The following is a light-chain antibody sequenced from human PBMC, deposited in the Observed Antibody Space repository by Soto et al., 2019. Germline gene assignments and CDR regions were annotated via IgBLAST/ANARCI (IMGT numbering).Light chain of an antibody. V-gene: IGKV3-20*01. CDR3: QQHGSPPGT. CDR1: QSVSTN. CDR2: GAS. J-gene: IGKJ1*01. Sequence: IVVNKKPSAEPVFRGESTTRCCRASQSVSTNLAWYQQKPGQAPRLLIFGASIRDTGVPDRFSGSGSGTDFTLTFGRRDAEDFAVYYSQQHGSPPGTFAQGTKVDIK.